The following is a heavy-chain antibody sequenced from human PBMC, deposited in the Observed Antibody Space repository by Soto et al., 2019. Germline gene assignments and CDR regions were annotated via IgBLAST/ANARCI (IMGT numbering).Heavy chain of an antibody. D-gene: IGHD3-16*01. J-gene: IGHJ4*02. Sequence: GGSLRLSCVASGFPFSAYAMNWVRQTPGKGLEWVSGISWNSGSIGYADSVKGRFTISRDNSKNTLYLQMNSLRAEDTAVYYCARYQDGGFDHWGQGIMVTVSS. V-gene: IGHV3-23*01. CDR1: GFPFSAYA. CDR3: ARYQDGGFDH. CDR2: ISWNSGSI.